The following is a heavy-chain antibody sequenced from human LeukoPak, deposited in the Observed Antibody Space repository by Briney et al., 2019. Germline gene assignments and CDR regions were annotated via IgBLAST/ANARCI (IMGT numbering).Heavy chain of an antibody. CDR3: ARDLIGRYTFDY. CDR2: MSPGGNKK. D-gene: IGHD3-10*01. Sequence: GGSLRLSCAASGFTFSDYNMHWVRQAPGKGLDLVALMSPGGNKKYYADSVKGRFTISRDNSKNTVDPQLNSLRAEDTAVYYCARDLIGRYTFDYCGQGTLVTVFS. V-gene: IGHV3-30-3*01. CDR1: GFTFSDYN. J-gene: IGHJ4*02.